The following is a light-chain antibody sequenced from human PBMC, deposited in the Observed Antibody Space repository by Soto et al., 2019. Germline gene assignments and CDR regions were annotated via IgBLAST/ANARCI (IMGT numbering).Light chain of an antibody. CDR1: QSVSSN. V-gene: IGKV3D-15*01. J-gene: IGKJ1*01. Sequence: EIVMTQSPSTLSASPGERATLSCPASQSVSSNLAWYQQKPLQAPSLLIYDISARATGIPTRFSGSGSATEFTPTISSLQSEDFAVYYCQQYNNWPPWTFGQGTKVDIK. CDR2: DIS. CDR3: QQYNNWPPWT.